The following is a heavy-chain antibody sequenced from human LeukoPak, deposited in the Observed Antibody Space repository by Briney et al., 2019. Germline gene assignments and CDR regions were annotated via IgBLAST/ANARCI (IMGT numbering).Heavy chain of an antibody. V-gene: IGHV3-23*01. CDR3: ANDLKATMVRGVIRYDY. J-gene: IGHJ4*02. CDR2: ISGSGATT. Sequence: RGGSLRLSCAASEFTFRSYAMSWVRQAPGKGLEWVSAISGSGATTYSADSVKGRFTISRDNSKNTLYLQMNSLRAEDTAVYYCANDLKATMVRGVIRYDYWGQGTLVTVSS. CDR1: EFTFRSYA. D-gene: IGHD3-10*01.